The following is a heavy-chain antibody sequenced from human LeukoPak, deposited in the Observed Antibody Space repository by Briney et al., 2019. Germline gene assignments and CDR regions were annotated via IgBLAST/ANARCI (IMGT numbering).Heavy chain of an antibody. CDR2: ISSSSSYI. J-gene: IGHJ3*02. CDR3: ARDRGRKWCSGGSCYSGGKSGYDAFDI. V-gene: IGHV3-21*01. D-gene: IGHD2-15*01. CDR1: GFTFSSYS. Sequence: GGSLRLSCAASGFTFSSYSMNWVRQAPGKGLEWVSSISSSSSYIYCADSVKGRFTISRDNAKNSLYLQMNSLRAEDTAVYYCARDRGRKWCSGGSCYSGGKSGYDAFDIWGQGTMVTVSS.